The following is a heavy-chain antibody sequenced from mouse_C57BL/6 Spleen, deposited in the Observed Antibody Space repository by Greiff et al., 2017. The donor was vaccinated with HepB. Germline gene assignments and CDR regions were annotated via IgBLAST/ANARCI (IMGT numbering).Heavy chain of an antibody. V-gene: IGHV3-1*01. D-gene: IGHD2-4*01. CDR1: GYSITSGYD. Sequence: EVKLVESGPGMVKPSQSLSLTCTVTGYSITSGYDWHWIRHFPGNKLEWMGYISYSGSTNYNPSLKSRISITHDTSKNHFFLKLNSVTTEDTATYYCARGYDYSFAYWGQGTLVTVSA. J-gene: IGHJ3*01. CDR3: ARGYDYSFAY. CDR2: ISYSGST.